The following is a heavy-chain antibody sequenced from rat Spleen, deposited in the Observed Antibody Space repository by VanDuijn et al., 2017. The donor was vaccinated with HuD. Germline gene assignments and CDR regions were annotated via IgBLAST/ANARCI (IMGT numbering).Heavy chain of an antibody. CDR3: AKTTVAYYYVMDA. CDR2: INSAGSS. V-gene: IGHV3-3*01. D-gene: IGHD1-3*01. CDR1: GYSITSSYR. J-gene: IGHJ4*01. Sequence: QLQESGPGLVKPSQSLSLTCSVTGYSITSSYRWNWLRQFPGNKLEWMGYINSAGSSNYNPSPKSRISITRDTSKNQFFLQVNSVITEDTATYYCAKTTVAYYYVMDAWGQGASVTVSS.